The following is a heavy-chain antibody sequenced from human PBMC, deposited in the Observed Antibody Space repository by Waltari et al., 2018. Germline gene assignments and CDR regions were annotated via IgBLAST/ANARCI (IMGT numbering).Heavy chain of an antibody. Sequence: WVRQAPGKGLEWLAVISFDGSNKYYADSVKGRFTISRDNSKNTLYLQMNSLRAEDTAVYYCARAPFYDFSSDYYYYMDVWGKGTTVTVSS. CDR2: ISFDGSNK. J-gene: IGHJ6*03. CDR3: ARAPFYDFSSDYYYYMDV. D-gene: IGHD3-3*01. V-gene: IGHV3-30*01.